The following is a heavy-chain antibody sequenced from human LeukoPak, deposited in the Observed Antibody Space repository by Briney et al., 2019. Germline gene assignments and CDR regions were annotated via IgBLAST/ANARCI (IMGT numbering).Heavy chain of an antibody. J-gene: IGHJ4*02. V-gene: IGHV1-18*01. CDR3: GRQVDTSMALPDY. CDR1: GYTFANYG. CDR2: ISGYNGKT. D-gene: IGHD5-18*01. Sequence: ASVKVSCKASGYTFANYGISWVRQAPGLGLEWMGWISGYNGKTNYAQKFQGRVTMTTDTSTRIAFMELRSLRSDDPAVYYCGRQVDTSMALPDYWGQGTLVTVSS.